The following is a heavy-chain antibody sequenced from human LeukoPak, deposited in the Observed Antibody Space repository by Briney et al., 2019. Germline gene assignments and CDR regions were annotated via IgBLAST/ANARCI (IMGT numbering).Heavy chain of an antibody. Sequence: GGSLRLSCAASGFTFSSYAMSWVRRAPGKGLEWVSAISGSDSTYYADSVKGRFTISRDNSKNTLYLQMNSLRAEDTAIYYCAKGVRFLDWWILDYWGQGSLVTVSS. CDR3: AKGVRFLDWWILDY. V-gene: IGHV3-23*01. CDR2: ISGSDST. CDR1: GFTFSSYA. D-gene: IGHD3-9*01. J-gene: IGHJ4*02.